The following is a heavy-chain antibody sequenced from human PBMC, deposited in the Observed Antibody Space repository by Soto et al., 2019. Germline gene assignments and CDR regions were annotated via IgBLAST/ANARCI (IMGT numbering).Heavy chain of an antibody. D-gene: IGHD6-19*01. Sequence: EVQLVESGGGLVKPGGSLRLSCAASGFTFTNAWMSWVRQAPGKGLEWVGRIKSKTDGGTTDYAAAVKGRFTISREDSTNTLYLQMNSLKTEDTAVYYCTTGSSGWSQGGFDPWGQGTLVTVSS. CDR1: GFTFTNAW. J-gene: IGHJ5*02. V-gene: IGHV3-15*01. CDR3: TTGSSGWSQGGFDP. CDR2: IKSKTDGGTT.